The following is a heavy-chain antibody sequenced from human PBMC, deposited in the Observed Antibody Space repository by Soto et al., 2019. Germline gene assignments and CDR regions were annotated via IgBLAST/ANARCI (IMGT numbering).Heavy chain of an antibody. CDR3: ARAGGELPSPLFDY. CDR1: GGTFSSYT. Sequence: GASVKVSCKASGGTFSSYTISWVRQAPGQGLEWMGWINPNSGGTNYAQKFQGWVTMTRDTSISTAYMELSRLRSDDTAVYYCARAGGELPSPLFDYWGQGTLVTVSS. D-gene: IGHD1-26*01. CDR2: INPNSGGT. V-gene: IGHV1-2*04. J-gene: IGHJ4*02.